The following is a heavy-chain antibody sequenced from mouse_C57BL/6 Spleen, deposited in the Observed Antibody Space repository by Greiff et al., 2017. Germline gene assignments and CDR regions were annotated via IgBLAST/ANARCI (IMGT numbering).Heavy chain of an antibody. CDR2: IDPSDSET. Sequence: QVQLQQPGAELVRPGSSVKLSCKASGYTFTSYWMHWVKQRPIQGLEWIGNIDPSDSETHYNQKFKDKATLTVDKSSSTAYMQLSSLTSEDSAVYYCARPIYYYGSGVLYYFDYWGQGTTRTVSS. V-gene: IGHV1-52*01. CDR1: GYTFTSYW. CDR3: ARPIYYYGSGVLYYFDY. J-gene: IGHJ2*01. D-gene: IGHD1-1*01.